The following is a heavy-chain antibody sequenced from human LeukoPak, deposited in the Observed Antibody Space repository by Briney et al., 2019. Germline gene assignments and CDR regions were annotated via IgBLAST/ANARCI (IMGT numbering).Heavy chain of an antibody. CDR1: GGSFSGYY. CDR2: INHSGST. CDR3: ARGRPGVISRGPAYFDY. J-gene: IGHJ4*02. V-gene: IGHV4-34*01. Sequence: PSETLSLTCAVYGGSFSGYYWSWIRQPPGKGLEWIGEINHSGSTNYNPSLKSRVTISVDTSKNQFSLKLSSVTAADTAVYCCARGRPGVISRGPAYFDYWGQGTLVTVSS. D-gene: IGHD3-10*01.